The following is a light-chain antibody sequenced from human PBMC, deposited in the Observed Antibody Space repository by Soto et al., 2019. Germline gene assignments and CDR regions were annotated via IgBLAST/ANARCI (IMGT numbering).Light chain of an antibody. CDR2: GAS. V-gene: IGKV3-15*01. CDR3: QQYNRWPLT. J-gene: IGKJ2*01. CDR1: QSVGSH. Sequence: EIVMTQSPATLSVSPGERATLSCRASQSVGSHLAWYQQEPGQAPRLLIYGASTRATGIPARFSASGSGTEFTLTISSLQSEDFAVYCCQQYNRWPLTFGQGTKLEIK.